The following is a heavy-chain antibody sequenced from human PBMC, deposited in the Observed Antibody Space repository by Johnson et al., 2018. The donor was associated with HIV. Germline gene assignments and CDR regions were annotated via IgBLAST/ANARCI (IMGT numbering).Heavy chain of an antibody. CDR3: AKGGGQLWFYIAFNI. CDR2: IRYDGSNK. J-gene: IGHJ3*02. Sequence: QVQLVESGGGVVQPERSLRLSCAASGFTFSSYGMHWVRQAPGKGLEWVVFIRYDGSNKYYADSVKGRFNSSRDNSKNTLYLQMNSLRAEDTAVYYCAKGGGQLWFYIAFNIWGQGTMVTVSS. D-gene: IGHD5-18*01. CDR1: GFTFSSYG. V-gene: IGHV3-30*02.